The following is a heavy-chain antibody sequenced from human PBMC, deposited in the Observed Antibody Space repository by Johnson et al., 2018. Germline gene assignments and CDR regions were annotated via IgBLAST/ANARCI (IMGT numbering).Heavy chain of an antibody. CDR3: VRAAEPKVVVTSYYYGMDG. V-gene: IGHV3-33*01. Sequence: QVQLVQSGGGAVQPGRSLRLSCAASGFTFSKHGMHLVRQAPGKGLEWVAVIWFDGSQKYYAESVKGRFTISRDNSKSKVYLQMNSLGAEDTAVYYCVRAAEPKVVVTSYYYGMDGWGQGTTVTVSS. CDR2: IWFDGSQK. CDR1: GFTFSKHG. J-gene: IGHJ6*02. D-gene: IGHD2-15*01.